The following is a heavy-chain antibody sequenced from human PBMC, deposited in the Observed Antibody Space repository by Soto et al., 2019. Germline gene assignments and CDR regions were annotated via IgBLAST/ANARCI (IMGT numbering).Heavy chain of an antibody. CDR2: ISYDGSNK. Sequence: PGGSLRLSCAASGFTFSSYAMHWVRQAPGKGLEWVAVISYDGSNKYYADSVKGRFTISRDNSKNTLYLQVNSLRAEDTAVYYCARDRGDYYFDYWGQGTLVTVSS. V-gene: IGHV3-30-3*01. D-gene: IGHD4-17*01. CDR1: GFTFSSYA. CDR3: ARDRGDYYFDY. J-gene: IGHJ4*02.